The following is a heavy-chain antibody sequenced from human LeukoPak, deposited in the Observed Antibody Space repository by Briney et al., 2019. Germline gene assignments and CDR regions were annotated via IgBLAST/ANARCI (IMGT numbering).Heavy chain of an antibody. CDR1: GGSISSGVHW. Sequence: PSQTLSLTCSVSGGSISSGVHWWSWIRQHPGKGLEWVGYVHYDGTTHYNPSLKSRVTISADTYQNQFSLGLRSVTAADTSVYYCVRAVCSSNTACYTRFDPWGQGTLVTVSS. V-gene: IGHV4-31*03. D-gene: IGHD2-2*02. J-gene: IGHJ5*02. CDR3: VRAVCSSNTACYTRFDP. CDR2: VHYDGTT.